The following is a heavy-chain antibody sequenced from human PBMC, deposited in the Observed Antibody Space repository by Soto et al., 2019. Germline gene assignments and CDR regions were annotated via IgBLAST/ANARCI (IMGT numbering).Heavy chain of an antibody. CDR1: GYTFSSYH. CDR2: ISAYNGNT. V-gene: IGHV1-18*01. J-gene: IGHJ5*02. Sequence: ASVKVSCKASGYTFSSYHISWVRQAPGQGLEWMGWISAYNGNTNYAQKLQGRVTMTTDTSTSTAYMELRSLRSDDTAVYYCARSPYGSGSYSVWFDPWGQGTLVTVSS. CDR3: ARSPYGSGSYSVWFDP. D-gene: IGHD3-10*01.